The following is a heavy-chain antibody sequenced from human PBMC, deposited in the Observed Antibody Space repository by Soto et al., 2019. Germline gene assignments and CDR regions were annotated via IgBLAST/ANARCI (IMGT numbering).Heavy chain of an antibody. J-gene: IGHJ5*02. CDR2: IIPIFGTA. D-gene: IGHD2-2*01. Sequence: SVKVSCKASGGTFSSYAISWVRQAPGQGLEWMGGIIPIFGTANYAQKFQGRVTITADKSTSTAYMELSSLRSEDTAVYYCAGDRADCSSTSCYHWFDPWGQGTLVTVSS. CDR1: GGTFSSYA. V-gene: IGHV1-69*06. CDR3: AGDRADCSSTSCYHWFDP.